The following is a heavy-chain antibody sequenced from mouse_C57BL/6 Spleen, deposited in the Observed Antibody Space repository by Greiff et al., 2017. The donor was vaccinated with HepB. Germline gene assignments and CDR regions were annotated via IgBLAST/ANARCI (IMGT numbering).Heavy chain of an antibody. CDR1: GYSFTSYY. V-gene: IGHV1-66*01. CDR3: AREELTGSYAMDY. Sequence: VQLQQSGPELVKPGASVKISCKASGYSFTSYYIHWVKQRPGQGLEWIGWIYPGSGNTKYNEKFKGKATLTADTSSSTAYMQLSSLTSEDSAVYYCAREELTGSYAMDYWGQGTSVTVSS. J-gene: IGHJ4*01. D-gene: IGHD4-1*01. CDR2: IYPGSGNT.